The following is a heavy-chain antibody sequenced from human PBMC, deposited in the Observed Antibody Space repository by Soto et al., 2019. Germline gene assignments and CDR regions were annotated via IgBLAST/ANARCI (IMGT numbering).Heavy chain of an antibody. Sequence: GKVVEWIGDIKQSESTNYSRSLKSRVTISVDTSKKQFSLKLSSVTAADTAVYYCARGPRYSSRWY. V-gene: IGHV4-34*01. D-gene: IGHD6-13*01. CDR2: IKQSEST. CDR3: ARGPRYSSRWY. J-gene: IGHJ2*01.